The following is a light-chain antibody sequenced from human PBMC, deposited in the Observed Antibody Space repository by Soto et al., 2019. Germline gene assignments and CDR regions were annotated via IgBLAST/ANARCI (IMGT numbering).Light chain of an antibody. CDR3: SSYAGSNNYV. CDR2: EVS. J-gene: IGLJ1*01. CDR1: SSDVGGYNY. Sequence: QSALTQPASVSGSPGQSITISCTGTSSDVGGYNYVSWYQHHPGKAPKALIYEVSKRPSGVPDRFSGSKSGNTASLTVSGLQAEDEADYYCSSYAGSNNYVFGSGTKVTVL. V-gene: IGLV2-8*01.